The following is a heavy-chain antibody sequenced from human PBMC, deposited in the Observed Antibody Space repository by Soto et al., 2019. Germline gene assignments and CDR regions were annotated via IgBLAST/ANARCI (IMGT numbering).Heavy chain of an antibody. CDR3: AKAEDIVVVPAGSHFDY. D-gene: IGHD2-2*01. Sequence: EVQLLESGGGLVQPGGSLRLSCAASGFTFSSYAMSWVRQAPGKGLEWVSAISGSGGSTYYADSVKGRFTISRDNSKNTLYLQMNSLRAEDTAVYYCAKAEDIVVVPAGSHFDYWGQGTLVTVSS. V-gene: IGHV3-23*01. CDR2: ISGSGGST. CDR1: GFTFSSYA. J-gene: IGHJ4*02.